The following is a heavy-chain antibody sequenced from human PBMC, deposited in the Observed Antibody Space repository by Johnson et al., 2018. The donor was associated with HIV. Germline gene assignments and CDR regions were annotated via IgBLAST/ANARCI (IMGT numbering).Heavy chain of an antibody. CDR3: ARDRPSPGWYSINDAFDI. J-gene: IGHJ3*02. D-gene: IGHD6-19*01. V-gene: IGHV3-23*04. CDR2: ITGSGNTP. CDR1: GFTFRTYA. Sequence: VQLVESGGGVVQPGGSLRLSCVGSGFTFRTYAMSWVRQAPGKGLEWVSAITGSGNTPFYADSVKGRFTISRDNSKNSLSLQLNSLRAEDTAVYYCARDRPSPGWYSINDAFDIWGQGTKVTVSS.